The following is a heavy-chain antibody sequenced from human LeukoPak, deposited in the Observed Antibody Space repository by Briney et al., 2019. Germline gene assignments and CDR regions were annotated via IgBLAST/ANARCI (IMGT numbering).Heavy chain of an antibody. CDR2: INPSGSST. Sequence: ASVKVSCKASGYTFTSYYMHWVRQAPGQGLEWMGIINPSGSSTSYAQKFQGRVTMTRDTSTSTVYMELSSLRSEDTAVYYCARDGYDGDYVRPGPYYYYYMDVWGKGTTVTVSS. V-gene: IGHV1-46*01. CDR3: ARDGYDGDYVRPGPYYYYYMDV. J-gene: IGHJ6*03. D-gene: IGHD4-17*01. CDR1: GYTFTSYY.